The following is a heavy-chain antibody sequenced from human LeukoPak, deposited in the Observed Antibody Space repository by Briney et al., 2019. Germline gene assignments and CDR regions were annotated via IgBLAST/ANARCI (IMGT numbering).Heavy chain of an antibody. J-gene: IGHJ4*02. CDR2: ISSDSSSFK. CDR1: GFTFSDYW. CDR3: ARGTNWSPLDFDY. D-gene: IGHD1-20*01. Sequence: GGSLRLSCAASGFTFSDYWMHWVRRAPGKGLEWVSSISSDSSSFKYYAHSVQGRFTISRDNARNSMYLQMNSLRAEDTAVYYCARGTNWSPLDFDYWGQGSLVTVSS. V-gene: IGHV3-21*04.